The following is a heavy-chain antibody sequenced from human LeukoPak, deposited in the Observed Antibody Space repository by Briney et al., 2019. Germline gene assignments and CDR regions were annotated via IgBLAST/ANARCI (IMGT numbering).Heavy chain of an antibody. CDR1: GYTFTSYG. CDR2: ISAYNGNT. V-gene: IGHV1-18*01. CDR3: ASTYCSSPSCYNYYMDV. J-gene: IGHJ6*03. Sequence: ASVKVSCKASGYTFTSYGISWVRQDPGQGLEWMGWISAYNGNTNYAQKLQGRVTMTTDTSTSTAYMELRSLRSDDTAVYYCASTYCSSPSCYNYYMDVWGKGTTVTVSS. D-gene: IGHD2-2*02.